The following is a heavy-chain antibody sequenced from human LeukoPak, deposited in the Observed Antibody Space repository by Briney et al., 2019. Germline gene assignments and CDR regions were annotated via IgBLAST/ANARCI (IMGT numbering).Heavy chain of an antibody. J-gene: IGHJ4*02. CDR2: INHSGST. Sequence: PSETLSLTCAVYGGSFSGYYWSWIRQPPGKGLEWIGEINHSGSTNYNPSLKSRVTISVDTSKNQFSLKLSSVTAADTAVYYCAYRYYDYVWGSYRQSTDYWGQGTLVTVSS. V-gene: IGHV4-34*01. D-gene: IGHD3-16*02. CDR3: AYRYYDYVWGSYRQSTDY. CDR1: GGSFSGYY.